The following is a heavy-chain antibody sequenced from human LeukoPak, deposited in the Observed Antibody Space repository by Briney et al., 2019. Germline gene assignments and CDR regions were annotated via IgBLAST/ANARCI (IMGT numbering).Heavy chain of an antibody. CDR2: ISYDGSNK. V-gene: IGHV3-30*18. D-gene: IGHD3-22*01. CDR1: GFTFSSYG. Sequence: PGGSLRLPCAASGFTFSSYGMHWVRQAPGKGLEWVAVISYDGSNKYYADSVKGRFTISRDNSKDTLYLQMNSLRAEDSALYYCAKDSLTYYYDSIAYYADYWGQGTLVTVSS. J-gene: IGHJ4*02. CDR3: AKDSLTYYYDSIAYYADY.